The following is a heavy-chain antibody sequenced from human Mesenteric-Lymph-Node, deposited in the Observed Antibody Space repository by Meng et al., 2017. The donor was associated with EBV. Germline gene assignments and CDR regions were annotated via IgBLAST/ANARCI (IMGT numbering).Heavy chain of an antibody. D-gene: IGHD4-11*01. Sequence: EVQLVESGGGLVRPGGSLGLSCAASGFTFRSYTINWVRQASGKGLEWVSAISSSSVYISYADSVKGRFTISRDNAKSSLYLQMNSLRAEDTAVYYCARDDYTNYVLDYWGQGTLVTVSS. J-gene: IGHJ4*02. V-gene: IGHV3-21*01. CDR1: GFTFRSYT. CDR2: ISSSSVYI. CDR3: ARDDYTNYVLDY.